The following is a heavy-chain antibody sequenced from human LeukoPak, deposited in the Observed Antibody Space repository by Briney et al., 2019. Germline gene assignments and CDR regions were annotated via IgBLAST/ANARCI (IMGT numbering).Heavy chain of an antibody. V-gene: IGHV1-2*02. D-gene: IGHD3-10*01. CDR1: GYTFTGYY. Sequence: GASVKVSCKASGYTFTGYYMHWLRQSPGQGLEWMGWINPNSGGTNYAQKFQGRVTMTRDTSISTAYMELSRLRSDDTAVYYCARNTMVRGVTPYFDYWGQGTLVTVSS. CDR2: INPNSGGT. CDR3: ARNTMVRGVTPYFDY. J-gene: IGHJ4*02.